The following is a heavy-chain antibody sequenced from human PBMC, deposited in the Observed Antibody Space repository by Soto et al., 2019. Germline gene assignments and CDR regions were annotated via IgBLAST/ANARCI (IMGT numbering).Heavy chain of an antibody. J-gene: IGHJ6*03. D-gene: IGHD3-10*01. V-gene: IGHV1-8*01. CDR2: MNPNSGNT. Sequence: GASVKVSCKASGYTFTSYDINWVRQATGQGLEWMGWMNPNSGNTGYAQKFQGRVTMTRNTSISTSYMELSSLTSEDTAVYYCARVPMVRGVGYYYYYMDVWGKGTTVTVSS. CDR1: GYTFTSYD. CDR3: ARVPMVRGVGYYYYYMDV.